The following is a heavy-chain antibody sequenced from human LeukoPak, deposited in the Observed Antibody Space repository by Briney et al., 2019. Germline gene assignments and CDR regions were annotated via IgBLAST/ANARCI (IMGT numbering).Heavy chain of an antibody. CDR1: GFTFSSYA. J-gene: IGHJ4*02. Sequence: GGSLRLSCAASGFTFSSYAMSWVRQAPGKGQEWVSGISGSGGRTYYAGSVRGRFTISRDNSKNRLYLQMNSLRAEDTALYYCAKRDYYDSNGYFFPYYFDNWGQGALVAVSS. V-gene: IGHV3-23*01. CDR2: ISGSGGRT. CDR3: AKRDYYDSNGYFFPYYFDN. D-gene: IGHD3-22*01.